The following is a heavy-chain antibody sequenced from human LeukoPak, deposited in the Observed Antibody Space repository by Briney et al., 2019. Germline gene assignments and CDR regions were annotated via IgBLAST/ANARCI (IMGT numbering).Heavy chain of an antibody. V-gene: IGHV4-59*12. J-gene: IGHJ3*02. CDR1: GGSISTYY. CDR3: ARSNRIAAAAGVGAFDI. CDR2: IYYSGST. D-gene: IGHD6-13*01. Sequence: SETLSLTCIVSGGSISTYYWSWIRQPPGKGLEWIGYIYYSGSTYYNPSLKSRVTISVDTSKNQFSLKLSSVTAADTAVYYCARSNRIAAAAGVGAFDIWGQGTMVTVSS.